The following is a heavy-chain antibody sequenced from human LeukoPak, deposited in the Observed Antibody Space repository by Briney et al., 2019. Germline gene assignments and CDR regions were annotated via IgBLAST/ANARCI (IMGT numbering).Heavy chain of an antibody. CDR2: IIPIFGTA. J-gene: IGHJ5*02. Sequence: SVKVSCKASGGTFSSYAISWVRQAPGQGLEWMGGIIPIFGTANYAQKFQGRVTITADESTSTAYMELSSLRSEDTAVYYCARNGYCSSGSCDRFDPWGQGTLVTVSS. CDR1: GGTFSSYA. CDR3: ARNGYCSSGSCDRFDP. D-gene: IGHD2-15*01. V-gene: IGHV1-69*01.